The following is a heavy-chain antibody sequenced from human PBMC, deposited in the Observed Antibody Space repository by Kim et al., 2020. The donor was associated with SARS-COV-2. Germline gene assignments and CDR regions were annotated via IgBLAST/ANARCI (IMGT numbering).Heavy chain of an antibody. D-gene: IGHD4-4*01. CDR3: ARQRATALYFDY. CDR1: GGSISSSSYY. Sequence: SETLSLICTVSGGSISSSSYYWGWLRQPPGKGLEWIGSIYYTGNTYYKPSLKSRVTISVDTSKNQFSLKLTSVTAADTAVYYCARQRATALYFDYWGQGT. V-gene: IGHV4-39*01. CDR2: IYYTGNT. J-gene: IGHJ4*02.